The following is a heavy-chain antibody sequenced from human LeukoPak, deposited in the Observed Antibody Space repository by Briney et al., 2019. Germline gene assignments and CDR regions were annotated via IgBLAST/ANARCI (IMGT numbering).Heavy chain of an antibody. D-gene: IGHD4-17*01. Sequence: SQTLSLTCTVSGGSTSSGDYYWSWIRQPPGKGLEWIGYIYYSGSTYYNPSLKSRVTISVDTSKNQFSLKLSSVTAADTAVYYCARSQYYGDFEDAFDIWGQGTMVTVPS. CDR1: GGSTSSGDYY. V-gene: IGHV4-30-4*01. CDR3: ARSQYYGDFEDAFDI. J-gene: IGHJ3*02. CDR2: IYYSGST.